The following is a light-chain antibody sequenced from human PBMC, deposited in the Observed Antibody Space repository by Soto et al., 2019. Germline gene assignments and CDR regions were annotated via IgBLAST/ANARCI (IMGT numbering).Light chain of an antibody. J-gene: IGLJ7*01. CDR1: SSDVGGYHY. CDR2: DVN. CDR3: CSYAGSDTLV. Sequence: QSALTQPRSVSGSPGQSVTLSCTGTSSDVGGYHYVSWYQHHPGKAPKIIIYDVNKRPSGVPDRFSGSKSGNAASLTISGLQTEDEAYYYCCSYAGSDTLVFGGGTQLTVL. V-gene: IGLV2-11*01.